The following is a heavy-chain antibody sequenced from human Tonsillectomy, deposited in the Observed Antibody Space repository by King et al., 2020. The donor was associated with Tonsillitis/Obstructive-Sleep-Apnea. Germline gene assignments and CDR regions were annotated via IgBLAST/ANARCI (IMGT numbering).Heavy chain of an antibody. Sequence: QLVQSGAEVKKPGASLEISCKGSGYSFTNYWIGWVRQMPGKGLEWMGIIYPDESDTRYSPSFQGQVTISADKSISTAYLQWSSRNASDPAVDYWLRRYSSSSPYFDYWGQGTLVTVSS. CDR3: LRRYSSSSPYFDY. J-gene: IGHJ4*02. D-gene: IGHD6-6*01. V-gene: IGHV5-51*01. CDR2: IYPDESDT. CDR1: GYSFTNYW.